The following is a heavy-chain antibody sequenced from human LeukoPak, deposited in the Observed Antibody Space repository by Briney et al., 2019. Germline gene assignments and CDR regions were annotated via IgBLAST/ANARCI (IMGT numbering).Heavy chain of an antibody. CDR2: ISSSSSTI. D-gene: IGHD4-17*01. Sequence: PGGSLTLSCAASGFTFSSYWMHWVRQAPGKGLEWLSYISSSSSTIYYADSVKGRLTISRDNAKNSLYLQMNSLRDEDTAVYYCARDRDYGDYLDYWGQGTLVTVSS. CDR3: ARDRDYGDYLDY. J-gene: IGHJ4*02. V-gene: IGHV3-48*02. CDR1: GFTFSSYW.